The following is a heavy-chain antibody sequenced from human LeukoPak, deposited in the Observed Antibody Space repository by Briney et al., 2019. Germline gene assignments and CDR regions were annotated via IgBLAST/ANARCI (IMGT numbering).Heavy chain of an antibody. CDR3: ARRSSDNYWAFDY. D-gene: IGHD3-22*01. CDR2: IYPGGVSV. Sequence: ASVKVSCKASGYTFASYYIHWVRQAPAQGLEWAGMIYPGGVSVSYAQKFQGRVTMTRDTSTSTMYMELSSLRSEDTAVYYCARRSSDNYWAFDYWGQGTLVTVSS. J-gene: IGHJ4*02. CDR1: GYTFASYY. V-gene: IGHV1-46*01.